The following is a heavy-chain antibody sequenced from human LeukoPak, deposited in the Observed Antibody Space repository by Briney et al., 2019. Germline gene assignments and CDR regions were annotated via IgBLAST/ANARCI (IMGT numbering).Heavy chain of an antibody. D-gene: IGHD5-18*01. Sequence: GGSLRLSCAASGFTFSSYGMHWVRQAPGKGLEWVAVIWCDGSNKYYADSVKGRFTISRDNSKNTLYLQMNSLRAEDTAVYYCARDGGYGPPLYFDYWGQGTLVTVSS. CDR3: ARDGGYGPPLYFDY. CDR2: IWCDGSNK. CDR1: GFTFSSYG. V-gene: IGHV3-33*01. J-gene: IGHJ4*02.